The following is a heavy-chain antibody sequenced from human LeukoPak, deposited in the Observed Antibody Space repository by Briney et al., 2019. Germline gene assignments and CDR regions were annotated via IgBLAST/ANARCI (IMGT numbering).Heavy chain of an antibody. CDR3: ARGLPIYGGNGGGFDY. Sequence: PGGSLRLSCAASGFTFSSYWMSWVRQAPGKGLEWVANIKQDGSEKYYVDSVKGRFTISRDNAKNSLYLQMNSLRAEDTAVYYCARGLPIYGGNGGGFDYWGQGTLVTVSS. CDR2: IKQDGSEK. J-gene: IGHJ4*02. CDR1: GFTFSSYW. V-gene: IGHV3-7*01. D-gene: IGHD4-23*01.